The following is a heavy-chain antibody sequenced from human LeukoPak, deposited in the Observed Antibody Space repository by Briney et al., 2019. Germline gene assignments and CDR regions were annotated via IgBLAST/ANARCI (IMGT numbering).Heavy chain of an antibody. D-gene: IGHD3-16*01. CDR2: MNQDGSEK. J-gene: IGHJ6*02. V-gene: IGHV3-7*01. Sequence: PGGSLRLSCAASGFTFSDSWMSWVRQAPGKVLEWVANMNQDGSEKDYVDSVKGRFTISRDNARNSLYLQMGSLRAEDTAVYYCATYTRWVAGDVWGQGTTVTVSS. CDR3: ATYTRWVAGDV. CDR1: GFTFSDSW.